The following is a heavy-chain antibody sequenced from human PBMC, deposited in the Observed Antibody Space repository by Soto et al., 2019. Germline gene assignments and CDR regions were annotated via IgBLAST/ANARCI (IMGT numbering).Heavy chain of an antibody. Sequence: SETLSLTCTVSRGSISSSGYSWGWFRQPPGKGLEWIGSIYYSGSTYYNPSLKSRVTISVDTSKNQFSLKLSSVTAADTAVYYCARQSRGDYSNPNWFDPWGQGTVVTVSS. V-gene: IGHV4-39*01. CDR3: ARQSRGDYSNPNWFDP. J-gene: IGHJ5*02. D-gene: IGHD4-4*01. CDR1: RGSISSSGYS. CDR2: IYYSGST.